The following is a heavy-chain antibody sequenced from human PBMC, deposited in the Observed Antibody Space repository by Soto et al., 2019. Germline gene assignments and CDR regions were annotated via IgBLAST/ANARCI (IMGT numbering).Heavy chain of an antibody. CDR1: GYTFTNYG. V-gene: IGHV1-18*01. J-gene: IGHJ6*02. CDR3: ARDLNFCSSTSCYAGYYYYGMDV. Sequence: ASVKVSCKASGYTFTNYGISWVRQAPGQGLEWMGWISAYNGNTKYAQKLQGRVTMTTDTSTSTAYMELRSLRSDDTAVYYCARDLNFCSSTSCYAGYYYYGMDVWGQGTTVTVS. CDR2: ISAYNGNT. D-gene: IGHD2-2*01.